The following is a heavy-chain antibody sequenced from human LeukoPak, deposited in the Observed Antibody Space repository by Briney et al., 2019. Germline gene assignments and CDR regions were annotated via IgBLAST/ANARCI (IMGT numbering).Heavy chain of an antibody. D-gene: IGHD5-12*01. CDR1: GFTFSSYE. J-gene: IGHJ4*02. CDR3: ARLYSGYARGFDY. V-gene: IGHV3-48*03. Sequence: PGGSLRLSCAVSGFTFSSYEMNWVRQAPGKGLEWVSYISSSGSTIYYADSVKGRFTISRDNAKNSLYLQMNSLRAEDTAVYYCARLYSGYARGFDYWGQGTPVTVSS. CDR2: ISSSGSTI.